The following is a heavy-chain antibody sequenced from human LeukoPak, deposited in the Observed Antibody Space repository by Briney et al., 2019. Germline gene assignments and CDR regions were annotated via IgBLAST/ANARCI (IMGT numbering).Heavy chain of an antibody. CDR3: ATETERFLEWFSSPDY. CDR2: ISYDGSNK. CDR1: GFTFSSYA. Sequence: HPGGSLRLSCAASGFTFSSYAMHWVRQAPGKGLEWVAVISYDGSNKYYADSVKGRFTISRDNSKNTLYLQMNSLRAEDTAVYYCATETERFLEWFSSPDYWGQGTLVTVSS. D-gene: IGHD3-3*01. V-gene: IGHV3-30-3*01. J-gene: IGHJ4*02.